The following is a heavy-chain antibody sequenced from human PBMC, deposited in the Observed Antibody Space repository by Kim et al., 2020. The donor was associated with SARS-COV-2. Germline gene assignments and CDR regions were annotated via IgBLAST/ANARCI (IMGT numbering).Heavy chain of an antibody. CDR3: VRLFGGDGI. Sequence: GGSLRLSCAASGFTLSSYELNWVRQAPGNGLEWVSYIGSSGTSTSYADSVKGRFTIFRDNAKNSLYLQMNSLRVEDTAVYYCVRLFGGDGIWGQGTMVSVSS. CDR2: IGSSGTST. D-gene: IGHD3-10*02. J-gene: IGHJ3*02. V-gene: IGHV3-48*03. CDR1: GFTLSSYE.